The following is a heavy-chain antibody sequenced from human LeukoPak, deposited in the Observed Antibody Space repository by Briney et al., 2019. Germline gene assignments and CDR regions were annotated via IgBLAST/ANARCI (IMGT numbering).Heavy chain of an antibody. D-gene: IGHD1-26*01. Sequence: PGGSLRLSCAASGFTVSSNYMTWVRQAPGKGLEWVSVIYSGGNTYYADSVKGRFTISRDNTKNTVCLQMNSLRADDTAVYYCARDVGFIVGATPGAFGIWGQGTMVTVSS. CDR3: ARDVGFIVGATPGAFGI. J-gene: IGHJ3*02. CDR2: IYSGGNT. V-gene: IGHV3-66*01. CDR1: GFTVSSNY.